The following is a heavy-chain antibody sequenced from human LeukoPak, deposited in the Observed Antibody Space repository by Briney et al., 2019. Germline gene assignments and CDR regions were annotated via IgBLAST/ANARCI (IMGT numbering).Heavy chain of an antibody. CDR1: GASFSGYY. J-gene: IGHJ6*03. V-gene: IGHV4-34*01. CDR3: AREGRGYIDYYYYYMDV. CDR2: INHSGST. Sequence: SETLSLTCAVYGASFSGYYWSWVRQPPGKGLEWLGEINHSGSTNYNPSLKSRVTLSVDTSKNQFSLKLSSVTAADTAVYYCAREGRGYIDYYYYYMDVWGKGTTVTVSS. D-gene: IGHD5-12*01.